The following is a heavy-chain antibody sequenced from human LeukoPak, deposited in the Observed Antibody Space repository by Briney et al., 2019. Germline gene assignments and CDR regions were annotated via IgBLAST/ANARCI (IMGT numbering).Heavy chain of an antibody. D-gene: IGHD3-10*01. CDR1: GYTFTRYG. CDR3: AREGGEEGSGELCLDH. J-gene: IGHJ4*02. Sequence: RASVKVSCKTSGYTFTRYGITWVRQAPGQGLEWMGWISSDNGDTKYAQKFQGRVTMTTDTSTSTAYMELRSLRSDDTAVYYCAREGGEEGSGELCLDHWGQGTLVIVSS. V-gene: IGHV1-18*01. CDR2: ISSDNGDT.